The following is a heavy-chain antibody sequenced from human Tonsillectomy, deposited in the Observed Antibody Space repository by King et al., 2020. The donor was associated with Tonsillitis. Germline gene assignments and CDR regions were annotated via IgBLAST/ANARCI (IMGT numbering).Heavy chain of an antibody. V-gene: IGHV4-59*01. CDR2: IYYSGSTNSGST. D-gene: IGHD2-15*01. CDR3: ARDVLGVAVTGIYYYGLDV. Sequence: VQLQESGPGLVKPSETLSLTCTVSGGSISTYYWSWIRQPPGKGLEWIGYIYYSGSTNSGSTNYNPSLKSRVTISLDTSKNEFSLKLRSVTAADTAVYYCARDVLGVAVTGIYYYGLDVWGQGTTVTVSS. CDR1: GGSISTYY. J-gene: IGHJ6*02.